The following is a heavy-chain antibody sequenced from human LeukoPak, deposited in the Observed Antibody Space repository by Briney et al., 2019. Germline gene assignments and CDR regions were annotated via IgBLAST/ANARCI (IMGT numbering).Heavy chain of an antibody. V-gene: IGHV3-48*04. CDR3: ARARYTDIDH. J-gene: IGHJ4*02. CDR1: GFIFSSYA. D-gene: IGHD5-12*01. CDR2: ISSSSSTI. Sequence: GGSLRLSCATSGFIFSSYAMNWVRQAPGKGLEWVSYISSSSSTIYYADSVKGRFTISRDNAKNSLYLQMISLRAEDTAVYYCARARYTDIDHWGQGTLVTVSS.